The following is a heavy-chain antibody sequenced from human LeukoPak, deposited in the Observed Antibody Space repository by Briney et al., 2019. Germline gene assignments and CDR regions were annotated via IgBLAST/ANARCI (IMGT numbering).Heavy chain of an antibody. J-gene: IGHJ4*02. Sequence: SQTLSLTCAISGDSVSSNSAAWNWIRQSPSRGLEWLGRTYYRSKWYNDYAVSVKSRITIDPDTSKNQFSLQLNSVTPEDTAVYYCARGYCSSTSCHYSNQYYFDYWGQGTLVTVSS. V-gene: IGHV6-1*01. CDR2: TYYRSKWYN. CDR1: GDSVSSNSAA. D-gene: IGHD2-2*01. CDR3: ARGYCSSTSCHYSNQYYFDY.